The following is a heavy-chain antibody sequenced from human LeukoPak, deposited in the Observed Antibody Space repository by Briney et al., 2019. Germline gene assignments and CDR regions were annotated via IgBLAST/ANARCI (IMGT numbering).Heavy chain of an antibody. V-gene: IGHV3-15*07. J-gene: IGHJ4*02. Sequence: GGSLRLSCAASGFTFTNAWMNWVRQAPGKGLEWVGRIKSKADGETIDYAAPVKGRFTFSRDDSKNMLYLQMNSLKSEDTAVYYCSTLTSRGLSDSWGQGTLVTVSP. CDR1: GFTFTNAW. CDR3: STLTSRGLSDS. CDR2: IKSKADGETI. D-gene: IGHD1-20*01.